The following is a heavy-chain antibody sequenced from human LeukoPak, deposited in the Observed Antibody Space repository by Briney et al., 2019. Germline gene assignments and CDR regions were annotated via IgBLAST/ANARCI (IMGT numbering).Heavy chain of an antibody. D-gene: IGHD3-10*01. J-gene: IGHJ4*02. CDR2: IYTSGNT. V-gene: IGHV4-4*07. Sequence: SETLSLTCTVSGGSISSYYWSWIRQPAGKGLEWIGRIYTSGNTNYNPYLKSRVTMPVDTSKNQFSLKLSSVTAADTAVYYCARDRGDYGSGSYLGYWGQGTQVTVSS. CDR1: GGSISSYY. CDR3: ARDRGDYGSGSYLGY.